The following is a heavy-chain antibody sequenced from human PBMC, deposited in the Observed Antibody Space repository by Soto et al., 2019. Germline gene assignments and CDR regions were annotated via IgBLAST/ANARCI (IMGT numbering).Heavy chain of an antibody. Sequence: ASVKVSCKASGYTFTSYGISWVRQAPGQGLEWMGWISAYNGNTNYAQKLQGRVTMTTDTSTSTAYMELRSLRSDDTAVYYCARDVVAAAGGGNYYYYGMDVWGQGTTVTVSS. D-gene: IGHD6-13*01. CDR1: GYTFTSYG. CDR3: ARDVVAAAGGGNYYYYGMDV. CDR2: ISAYNGNT. V-gene: IGHV1-18*01. J-gene: IGHJ6*02.